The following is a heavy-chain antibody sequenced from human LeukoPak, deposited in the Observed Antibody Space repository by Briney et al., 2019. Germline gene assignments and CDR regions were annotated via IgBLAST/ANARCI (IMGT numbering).Heavy chain of an antibody. V-gene: IGHV4-4*07. CDR1: GGSISSYY. Sequence: PSEPLSLTYTASGGSISSYYWTWLRQPAGKGPEWIGRIHASGSTNYNPSLKSRVNMSADTSKNQFSLRLNSVTAADTAVYYCARVTDPRYNWFDPWGQGTLVTVSS. CDR3: ARVTDPRYNWFDP. D-gene: IGHD2-21*02. CDR2: IHASGST. J-gene: IGHJ5*02.